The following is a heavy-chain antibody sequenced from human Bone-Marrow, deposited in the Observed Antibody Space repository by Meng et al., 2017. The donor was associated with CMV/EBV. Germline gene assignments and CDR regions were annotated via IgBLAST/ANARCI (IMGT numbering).Heavy chain of an antibody. V-gene: IGHV1-18*01. CDR1: GYTFTSYG. D-gene: IGHD3-10*01. CDR3: ARERRRVTYYYGSGNPVGSYYGMDV. CDR2: ISAYNGNT. J-gene: IGHJ6*02. Sequence: ASVKVSCKASGYTFTSYGISWVRQAPGQGLEWMGWISAYNGNTNYAQKFQGRVTMTTDTTTSTAYMELRSLRSDDTAVYYCARERRRVTYYYGSGNPVGSYYGMDVWGQGTTVTVSS.